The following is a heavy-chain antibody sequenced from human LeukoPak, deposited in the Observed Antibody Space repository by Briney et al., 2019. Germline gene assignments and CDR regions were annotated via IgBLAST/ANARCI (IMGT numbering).Heavy chain of an antibody. D-gene: IGHD3-10*01. CDR3: AKSSGDYGSGNYYVFDY. CDR2: ISGSGGST. J-gene: IGHJ4*02. V-gene: IGHV3-23*01. Sequence: PGGSLRLSCAASGFTSGSYALNWVRQAPGKGLEWVSTISGSGGSTYYADSVKGRFTISRDNSKNTLYLQMNSLRAEDTAVYYCAKSSGDYGSGNYYVFDYWGQGTLVTVSS. CDR1: GFTSGSYA.